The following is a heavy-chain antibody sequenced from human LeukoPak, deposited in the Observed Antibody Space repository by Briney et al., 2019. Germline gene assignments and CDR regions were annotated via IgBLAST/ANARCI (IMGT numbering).Heavy chain of an antibody. CDR1: GFTFSSYS. CDR2: ITTSSNYI. CDR3: ARELFATRALDS. J-gene: IGHJ4*02. Sequence: GGSLRLSCAASGFTFSSYSMNWVRQAPGKGLEWVSSITTSSNYIYYADSLKGRFTISRDNPRNSLYLQMNSLRAEDTAVYYCARELFATRALDSWGQGTLVTVSS. D-gene: IGHD2-15*01. V-gene: IGHV3-21*01.